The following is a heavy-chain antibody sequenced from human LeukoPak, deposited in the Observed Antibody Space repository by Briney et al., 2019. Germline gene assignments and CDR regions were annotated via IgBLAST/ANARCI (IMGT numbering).Heavy chain of an antibody. V-gene: IGHV6-1*01. CDR3: ARHYDILTGHGAFDI. CDR1: GYSVSSNSGA. CDR2: TYYRSKWYN. J-gene: IGHJ3*02. Sequence: SHTLSLSFAISGYSVSSNSGAWYWIRQSPSRGLEWLGRTYYRSKWYNDYAVSVKSRITINPDTSKNQFSLQPNSVTPEDTAVYYCARHYDILTGHGAFDIWGQGTMVTVSS. D-gene: IGHD3-9*01.